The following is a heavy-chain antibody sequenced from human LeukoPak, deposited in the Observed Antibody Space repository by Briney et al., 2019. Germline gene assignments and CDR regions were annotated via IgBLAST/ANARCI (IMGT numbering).Heavy chain of an antibody. Sequence: GGSLRLSCAASGFTFSTYGMNWVRQAPGKGLEWVSYISRSITTIYYADSVKGRFTISRDNAENSLYLQMNGLRAEDTAVYYCAKTDGGLIVGATRYFDYWGQGTLVTVSS. J-gene: IGHJ4*02. CDR3: AKTDGGLIVGATRYFDY. D-gene: IGHD1-26*01. V-gene: IGHV3-48*01. CDR1: GFTFSTYG. CDR2: ISRSITTI.